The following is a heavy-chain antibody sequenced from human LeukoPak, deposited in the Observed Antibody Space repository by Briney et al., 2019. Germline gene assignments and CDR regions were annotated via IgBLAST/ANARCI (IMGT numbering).Heavy chain of an antibody. J-gene: IGHJ4*02. CDR2: IYYSAKS. Sequence: PSETLSLTCTVSGDSISSSLYYWGWIRQPPGKGLEWIGSIYYSAKSYYNPSLKSRVTISLDTSKNQFSLKLSSVTAADTAVYYCARVGYSSSGNYYNDRGAFDYWGQGTLVTVSS. V-gene: IGHV4-39*07. D-gene: IGHD3-10*01. CDR3: ARVGYSSSGNYYNDRGAFDY. CDR1: GDSISSSLYY.